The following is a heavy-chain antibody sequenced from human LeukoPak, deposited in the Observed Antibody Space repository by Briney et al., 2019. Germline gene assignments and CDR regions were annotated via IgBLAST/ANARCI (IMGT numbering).Heavy chain of an antibody. CDR1: GFTFSSYA. CDR3: ARDGRPGPFGVYYFDY. V-gene: IGHV3-30*01. CDR2: ISYDGSNK. Sequence: GGSLRLSCAASGFTFSSYAMHWVRQAPGKGLEWVAVISYDGSNKYYADSVKGRFTISRANSKNTLYLQMNSLRAEDTALYYCARDGRPGPFGVYYFDYWGQGTLVTVSS. J-gene: IGHJ4*02. D-gene: IGHD3-16*01.